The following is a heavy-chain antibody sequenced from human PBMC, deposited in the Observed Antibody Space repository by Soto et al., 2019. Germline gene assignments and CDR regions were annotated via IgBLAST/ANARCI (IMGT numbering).Heavy chain of an antibody. CDR1: GFSVTNAW. V-gene: IGHV3-15*07. CDR2: VYTSAEGGAT. D-gene: IGHD2-15*01. J-gene: IGHJ6*02. CDR3: TTGSVEGF. Sequence: EVQLVDSGGGLVKPGGSLRLSCSASGFSVTNAWMNWVRQAPGKGLEWVGRVYTSAEGGATHYAAPVKGRFTISRDDSINTAYLQMNSLMTEDTAVYYCTTGSVEGFWGQGTTVTVSS.